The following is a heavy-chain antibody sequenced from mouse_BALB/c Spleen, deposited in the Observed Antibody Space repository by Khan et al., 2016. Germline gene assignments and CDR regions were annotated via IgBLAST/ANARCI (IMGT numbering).Heavy chain of an antibody. CDR2: ISSGGGST. Sequence: EVELVESVGGLVKPGGSLKLSCAASGFAFSSYDMSWVRQTPEKRLEWVAYISSGGGSTYYPDTVKGRFTISRDNAKNTLYLQMSSLKSEDTAMYYCARHMFAYWGQGTLVTVSA. J-gene: IGHJ3*01. CDR3: ARHMFAY. CDR1: GFAFSSYD. V-gene: IGHV5-12-1*01.